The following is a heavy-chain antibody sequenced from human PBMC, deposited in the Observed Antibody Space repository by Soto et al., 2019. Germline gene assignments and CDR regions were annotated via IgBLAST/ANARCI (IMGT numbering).Heavy chain of an antibody. J-gene: IGHJ6*02. CDR2: IWYDGSNK. D-gene: IGHD3-10*01. CDR1: GFTFSSYG. V-gene: IGHV3-33*01. Sequence: QVQLVESGGGVVQPGRSLRLSCAASGFTFSSYGMHWVRQAPGKGLEWVAVIWYDGSNKYYADSVKGRFTISRDNSKNTLYLQMNILRAEDTAVYYCARDGYYGSGSVDVWGQGTTVTVSS. CDR3: ARDGYYGSGSVDV.